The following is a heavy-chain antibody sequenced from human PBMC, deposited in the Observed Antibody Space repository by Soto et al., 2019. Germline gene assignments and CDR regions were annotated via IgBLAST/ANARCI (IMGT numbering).Heavy chain of an antibody. V-gene: IGHV1-18*01. Sequence: ASVKVSCKASGYTFTSYSISWVRQAPGQGLEWMGWISAYNGNTNYAQKLQGRVTMTTDTSTSTAYMELRSLRSDDTAVYYCARDSPTGGARRRERYYYGMDVWGQGTTVTVSS. CDR1: GYTFTSYS. CDR3: ARDSPTGGARRRERYYYGMDV. D-gene: IGHD2-8*02. J-gene: IGHJ6*02. CDR2: ISAYNGNT.